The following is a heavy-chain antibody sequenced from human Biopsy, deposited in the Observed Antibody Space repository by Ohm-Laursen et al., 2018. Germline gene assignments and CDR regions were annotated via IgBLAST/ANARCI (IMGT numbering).Heavy chain of an antibody. CDR3: ARVWPDYGAPVKWNEAFDI. CDR1: GFTFSNYG. V-gene: IGHV3-30*03. J-gene: IGHJ3*02. CDR2: ISHGGNDD. Sequence: SLRLSCAASGFTFSNYGIHWVRQAPGKGLEWVALISHGGNDDYYADSVEGRFTVSRDNSRNTLYLQMNSLRAADTAVYYCARVWPDYGAPVKWNEAFDIWGQGTMVTVSS. D-gene: IGHD4-17*01.